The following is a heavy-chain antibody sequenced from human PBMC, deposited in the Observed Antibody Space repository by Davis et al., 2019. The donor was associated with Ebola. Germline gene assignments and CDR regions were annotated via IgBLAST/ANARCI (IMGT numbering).Heavy chain of an antibody. CDR3: ARGGGWLPYDY. V-gene: IGHV4-39*01. CDR1: GASISTSSFY. Sequence: SETLSLTCTVSGASISTSSFYWAWIRQPPGKGLEWIGTVYYSGSSYYNPSLKSRVTVSIDTSKNRFSLKLRSVTAADTAVYYCARGGGWLPYDYWGQGTLVTVSS. CDR2: VYYSGSS. J-gene: IGHJ4*02. D-gene: IGHD5-24*01.